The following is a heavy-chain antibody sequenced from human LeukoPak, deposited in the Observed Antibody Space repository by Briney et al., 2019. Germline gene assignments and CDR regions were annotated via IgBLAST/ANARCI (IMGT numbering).Heavy chain of an antibody. Sequence: PSETLSLTCTVSGASLSVSGRNWGWVRQPPGKGLEWIASIYYSGSTYYSPSLESRVTMSVDTSKNQFSLRVSSVTAADTAVYYCARDDYCSYTSCTFDPWGQGTLVTVSS. J-gene: IGHJ5*02. CDR2: IYYSGST. V-gene: IGHV4-39*02. CDR3: ARDDYCSYTSCTFDP. D-gene: IGHD2-2*01. CDR1: GASLSVSGRN.